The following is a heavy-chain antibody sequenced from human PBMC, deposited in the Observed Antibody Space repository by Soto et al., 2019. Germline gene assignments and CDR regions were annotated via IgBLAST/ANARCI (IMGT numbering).Heavy chain of an antibody. CDR2: IRTKGNNYAT. CDR1: GFTFSGSD. Sequence: EVQLVESGGGLVQPGGSLKLSCAASGFTFSGSDMFWVRQASGKGPEYIGRIRTKGNNYATIYAASVKGRFTISRDDSKNPAYLQMNSLKTEDTAVYYCTRFPDSWGRGTLVTVSS. CDR3: TRFPDS. V-gene: IGHV3-73*02. J-gene: IGHJ5*01.